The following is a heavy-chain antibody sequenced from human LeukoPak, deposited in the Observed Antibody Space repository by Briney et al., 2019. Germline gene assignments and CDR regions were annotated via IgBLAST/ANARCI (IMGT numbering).Heavy chain of an antibody. CDR2: TSSSGSTI. CDR1: GFTFSDYY. CDR3: ARDLEGDFLYYFDY. Sequence: PGGSLRLSCAASGFTFSDYYMSWIRQAPGKGLEWVSYTSSSGSTIYYADSVKGRFTISRDNAKNSLYLQMNSLRAEDTAVYYCARDLEGDFLYYFDYWGQGTLVTVSS. D-gene: IGHD2-21*01. V-gene: IGHV3-11*01. J-gene: IGHJ4*02.